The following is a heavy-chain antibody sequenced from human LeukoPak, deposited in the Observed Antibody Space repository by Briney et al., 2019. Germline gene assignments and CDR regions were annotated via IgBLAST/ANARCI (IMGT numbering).Heavy chain of an antibody. CDR2: MNPNTGDT. CDR3: TRGSLSGSSRDY. J-gene: IGHJ4*02. V-gene: IGHV1-8*01. Sequence: ASVRVSCKASGYTFTGYDINWVRQATGQGLEWMGWMNPNTGDTGYAQKFQGRVTMTRNSSIDTAYMELSGLRSEDTAVYYCTRGSLSGSSRDYWGQGALLTVSS. D-gene: IGHD1-26*01. CDR1: GYTFTGYD.